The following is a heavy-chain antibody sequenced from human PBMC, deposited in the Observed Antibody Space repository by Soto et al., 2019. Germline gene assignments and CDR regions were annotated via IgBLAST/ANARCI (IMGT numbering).Heavy chain of an antibody. J-gene: IGHJ4*02. CDR1: GDSISSYS. CDR2: IHDNGNT. V-gene: IGHV4-59*12. CDR3: ARGGLDYYDSSGYYFSPYYFDY. Sequence: SETLSLTCTVSGDSISSYSWSWIRQPPGKGLEWIGNIHDNGNTKYSPSLKSRVIMSVDGSKNQFALKLSSVTAADTAVYYCARGGLDYYDSSGYYFSPYYFDYWGQGTLVTVSS. D-gene: IGHD3-22*01.